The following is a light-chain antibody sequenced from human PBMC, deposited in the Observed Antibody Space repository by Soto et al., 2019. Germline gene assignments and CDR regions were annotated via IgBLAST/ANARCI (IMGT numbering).Light chain of an antibody. Sequence: EIVMTQSPSILPVSPGERGTLSCRASQDIGTKLAWYQPKPGQAPSLLMYDVSTRASAAPARFSGSGSGSEFTLTISSLQSEDFAIYFCQQYYHWRTFGQGTKVDI. CDR1: QDIGTK. CDR2: DVS. J-gene: IGKJ1*01. V-gene: IGKV3-15*01. CDR3: QQYYHWRT.